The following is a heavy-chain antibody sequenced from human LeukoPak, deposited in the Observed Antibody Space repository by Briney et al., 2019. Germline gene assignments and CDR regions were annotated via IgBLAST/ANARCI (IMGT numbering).Heavy chain of an antibody. CDR3: ARDDVDTPPFDY. Sequence: SETLSLTCTVSGGSISSGDYYWSWIRQPPGKGLEWIGNIYYSGSTYYNPSLKSRVTISVDTSKNQLSLRLKSVTAADTAVYYCARDDVDTPPFDYLGQGTLVTVSS. V-gene: IGHV4-61*08. CDR1: GGSISSGDYY. CDR2: IYYSGST. D-gene: IGHD5-18*01. J-gene: IGHJ4*02.